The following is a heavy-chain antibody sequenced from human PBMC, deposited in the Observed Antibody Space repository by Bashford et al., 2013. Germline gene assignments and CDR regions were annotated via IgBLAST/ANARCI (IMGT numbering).Heavy chain of an antibody. J-gene: IGHJ4*02. Sequence: SETLSLTCSVSGGSISSPSYYWGWIRQTPGKGLEWIGTAYYTGNTYHNPSLKSRVTISVDTSKNQFSLELSSVTAADTAVYYCARVSWYTSSPNFDYVGPGNPGHRLL. D-gene: IGHD6-6*01. CDR3: ARVSWYTSSPNFDY. CDR1: GGSISSPSYY. V-gene: IGHV4-39*01. CDR2: AYYTGNT.